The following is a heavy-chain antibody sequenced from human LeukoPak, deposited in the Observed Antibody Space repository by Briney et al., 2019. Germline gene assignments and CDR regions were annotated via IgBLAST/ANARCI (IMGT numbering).Heavy chain of an antibody. Sequence: SVKVSCKASGGTFSSYGISWVRQAPGQGLEWMGGIIPIFGTAKYAQSFQGRVTITTDESTSIVYMELSSLRSEDTAVYYCAREGIAAAGTGIGYFDYWGQGTLVTVSS. CDR3: AREGIAAAGTGIGYFDY. CDR1: GGTFSSYG. CDR2: IIPIFGTA. J-gene: IGHJ4*02. V-gene: IGHV1-69*05. D-gene: IGHD6-13*01.